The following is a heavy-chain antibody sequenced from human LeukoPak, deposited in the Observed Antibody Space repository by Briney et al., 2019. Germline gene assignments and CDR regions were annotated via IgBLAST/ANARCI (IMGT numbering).Heavy chain of an antibody. CDR2: ISYHARDQ. CDR3: AAQPCINGICYLDY. D-gene: IGHD2-8*01. V-gene: IGHV3-30*04. Sequence: GGSLRLSCTASGFTFSDHAMHWVRQAPGKGLEWVTVISYHARDQFYADSVKGRFTVSRDNSRNTSYLQMNSLRAEDSAVYYCAAQPCINGICYLDYWGQGTLVTVSS. CDR1: GFTFSDHA. J-gene: IGHJ4*02.